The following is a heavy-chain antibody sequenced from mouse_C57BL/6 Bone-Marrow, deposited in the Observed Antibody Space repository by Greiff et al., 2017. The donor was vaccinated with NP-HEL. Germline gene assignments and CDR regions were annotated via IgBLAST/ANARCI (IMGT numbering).Heavy chain of an antibody. V-gene: IGHV1-15*01. CDR1: GYTFTDYE. CDR2: IDPETGGT. J-gene: IGHJ2*01. D-gene: IGHD1-1*01. CDR3: TRTTVVGFDY. Sequence: LVESGAELVRPGASVTLSCKASGYTFTDYEMHWVKQTPVHGLEWIGAIDPETGGTAYNQKFKGKAILTADKSSSTAYMELRSLTSEDSAVYYCTRTTVVGFDYWGQGTTLTVSS.